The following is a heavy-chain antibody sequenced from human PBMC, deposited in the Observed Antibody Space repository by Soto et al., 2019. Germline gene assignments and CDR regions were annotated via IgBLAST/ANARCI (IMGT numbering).Heavy chain of an antibody. V-gene: IGHV3-21*01. CDR2: ISSNSAYI. D-gene: IGHD6-13*01. CDR1: GFTFRSFT. CDR3: TRDASRDSSAPSWFDP. Sequence: GGSLRLSCAASGFTFRSFTMNWVRQAPGKGLEWVSTISSNSAYIYYTDALRGRFTISRDNAKNSLHLQMNSLRAEDTAVYYCTRDASRDSSAPSWFDPWGPGTLVTVSS. J-gene: IGHJ5*02.